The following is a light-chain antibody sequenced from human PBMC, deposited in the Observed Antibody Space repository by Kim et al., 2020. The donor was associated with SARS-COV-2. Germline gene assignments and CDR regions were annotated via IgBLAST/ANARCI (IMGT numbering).Light chain of an antibody. CDR3: QAWDSSTAV. CDR2: QDS. Sequence: SYELTQPPSVSVSPGQTASITCSGDTLGDKYACWYQQKPGQSPVLVIYQDSKRPSGIPERFSGSNSGNTATLTISGTQAMEEADYYCQAWDSSTAVFGGGTQLTVL. V-gene: IGLV3-1*01. CDR1: TLGDKY. J-gene: IGLJ3*02.